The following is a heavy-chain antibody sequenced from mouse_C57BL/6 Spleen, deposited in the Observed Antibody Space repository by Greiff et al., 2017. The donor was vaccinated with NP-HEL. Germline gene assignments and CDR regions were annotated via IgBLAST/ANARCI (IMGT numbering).Heavy chain of an antibody. J-gene: IGHJ1*03. V-gene: IGHV1-52*01. CDR3: ARGDYGNSKDWYFDV. CDR1: GYTFTSYW. D-gene: IGHD1-1*01. CDR2: IDPSDSET. Sequence: QVQLQQPGAELVRPGSSVKLSCKASGYTFTSYWMHWVKQRPIQGLEWIGNIDPSDSETHYNQKFKDKATLTVDKSSSTAYMQLSSLTSEDSAVYYCARGDYGNSKDWYFDVWGTGTTVTVSS.